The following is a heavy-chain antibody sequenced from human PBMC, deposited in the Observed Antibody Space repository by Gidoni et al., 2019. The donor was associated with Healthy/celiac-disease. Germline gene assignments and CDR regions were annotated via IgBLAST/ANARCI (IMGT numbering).Heavy chain of an antibody. V-gene: IGHV3-23*01. CDR1: EFPVSNYA. CDR2: ISSSSDST. CDR3: AKDISSNWHNVFDI. Sequence: EVQLLASGGTLVQPGGSFRLSFAAPEFPVSNYAMTWVRRAPGKGLDWVSTISSSSDSTSYVDSVRGRFAISSNNSKNTLYMQMNTLRAEDSAVYHCAKDISSNWHNVFDIWGQGTMVTVSS. D-gene: IGHD1-1*01. J-gene: IGHJ3*02.